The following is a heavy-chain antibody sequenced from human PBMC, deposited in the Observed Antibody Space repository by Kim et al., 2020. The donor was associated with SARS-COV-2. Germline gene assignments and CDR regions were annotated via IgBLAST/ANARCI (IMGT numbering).Heavy chain of an antibody. D-gene: IGHD3-10*01. CDR2: ILPNSGGT. CDR1: GYTFTGYY. J-gene: IGHJ1*01. Sequence: ASVKVSCKASGYTFTGYYMHWVRQVPGQGLEWMGWILPNSGGTNYAQRFQGSVTMTRDTSITTAYMELSSLTSDDTAVYYCARGSDAEYFPHWGQGTLVT. V-gene: IGHV1-2*02. CDR3: ARGSDAEYFPH.